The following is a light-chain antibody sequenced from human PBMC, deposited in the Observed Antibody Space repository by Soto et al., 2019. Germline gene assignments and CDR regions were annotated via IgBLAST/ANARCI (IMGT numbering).Light chain of an antibody. J-gene: IGKJ5*01. CDR2: DAS. Sequence: EIELTQSPATLSLSPGERTTISCRASQSVSSYLAWYQQKPGKAPRLLIYDASNRANGVPARFSGSGSGTEFTLTTSSREPEDFAVYYCQQRSNWHPRVTFGQGTQLEIK. CDR3: QQRSNWHPRVT. CDR1: QSVSSY. V-gene: IGKV3-11*01.